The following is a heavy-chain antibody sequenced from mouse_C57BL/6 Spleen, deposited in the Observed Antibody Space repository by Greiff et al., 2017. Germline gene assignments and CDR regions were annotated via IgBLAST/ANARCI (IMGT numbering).Heavy chain of an antibody. D-gene: IGHD2-14*01. V-gene: IGHV1-82*01. Sequence: QVQLQQSGPELVKPGASVKISCKASGYAFSSSWMNWVKHRPGKGLEWIGRIYPGDGDTNYNGKFKGKATLTADKSSSTAYMQLRSLTSEDSAVYFCARGGGYSGYFDVWGTGTTGTVSS. CDR1: GYAFSSSW. CDR2: IYPGDGDT. CDR3: ARGGGYSGYFDV. J-gene: IGHJ1*03.